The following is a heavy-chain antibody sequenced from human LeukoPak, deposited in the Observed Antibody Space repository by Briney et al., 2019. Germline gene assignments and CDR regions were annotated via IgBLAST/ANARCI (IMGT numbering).Heavy chain of an antibody. D-gene: IGHD2-2*03. J-gene: IGHJ4*02. CDR3: ARVGSDDY. CDR1: GYTFTNFA. CDR2: ISAYNGNT. Sequence: ASVKVSCKASGYTFTNFAISWVRQAPGQGLEWMGWISAYNGNTKYAQNLQGRVTMTTHTSTTTAYMELSSLRSEDTAVYYCARVGSDDYWGQGTLVTVSS. V-gene: IGHV1-18*01.